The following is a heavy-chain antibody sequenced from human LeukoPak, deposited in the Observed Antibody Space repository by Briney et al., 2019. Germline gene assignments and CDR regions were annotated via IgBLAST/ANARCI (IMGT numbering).Heavy chain of an antibody. Sequence: PSETLSLTCAVYGGSFSGYYWSWIRQPPGKGLEWIGEINHSGSTNYNPSLKSRVTISVDTSKNQFSLKLSSVTAADTAVYYCARGVVPAAPDFDYWDQGTLVTVSS. J-gene: IGHJ4*02. CDR2: INHSGST. CDR3: ARGVVPAAPDFDY. V-gene: IGHV4-34*01. CDR1: GGSFSGYY. D-gene: IGHD2-2*01.